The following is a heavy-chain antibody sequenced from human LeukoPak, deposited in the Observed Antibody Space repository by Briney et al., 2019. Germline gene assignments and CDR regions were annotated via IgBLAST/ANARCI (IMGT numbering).Heavy chain of an antibody. CDR2: INPNSGGT. D-gene: IGHD1-26*01. Sequence: ASVKVSCKASGYTFTGYYMHWVRQAPGQGLEWMGYINPNSGGTNYAQKFQGRVTMTRDTSISTVYMELSRLRSDDTAVYYCAREPLVGATNFDYWGQGTLVTVSS. CDR3: AREPLVGATNFDY. V-gene: IGHV1-2*02. J-gene: IGHJ4*02. CDR1: GYTFTGYY.